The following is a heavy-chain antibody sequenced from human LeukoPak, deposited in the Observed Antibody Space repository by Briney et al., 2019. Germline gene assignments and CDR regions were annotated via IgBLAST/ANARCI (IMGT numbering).Heavy chain of an antibody. CDR2: ISWNSGNI. D-gene: IGHD4-17*01. CDR1: GFTFDDYA. J-gene: IGHJ5*02. CDR3: ARDGDAVGP. Sequence: GGSLRLSCAASGFTFDDYAMHWVRQAPGKGLEWVSGISWNSGNIDYADSVKGRFTISRDNAKNSLYLQMNSLRAEDTAVYYCARDGDAVGPWGQGTLVTVSS. V-gene: IGHV3-9*01.